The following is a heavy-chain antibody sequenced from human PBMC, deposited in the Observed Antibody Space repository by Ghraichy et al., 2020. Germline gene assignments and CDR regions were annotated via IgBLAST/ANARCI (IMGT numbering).Heavy chain of an antibody. J-gene: IGHJ4*02. V-gene: IGHV4-59*01. CDR1: GGSISNYY. D-gene: IGHD6-13*01. CDR2: IYYTGST. Sequence: SQTLSLTCGVFGGSISNYYWSWIRQPPGKGLEWIAYIYYTGSTNYNPSLKSRVTLSLDTSKNQFSQKLNSVTAADTAVYYCARDTTGLAANFDYWGRGLLVTVS. CDR3: ARDTTGLAANFDY.